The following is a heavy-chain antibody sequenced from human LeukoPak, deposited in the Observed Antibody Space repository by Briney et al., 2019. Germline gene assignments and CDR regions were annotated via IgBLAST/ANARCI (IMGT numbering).Heavy chain of an antibody. CDR2: IKHDGSEK. J-gene: IGHJ4*02. CDR1: GFTFSRFW. V-gene: IGHV3-7*01. CDR3: ARLTVAAVVDY. D-gene: IGHD4-23*01. Sequence: GGSLRLSCAASGFTFSRFWMTWVRQAPGKGLEWVANIKHDGSEKYYVDSVKGRFTISRDNAKNSLYLQMNSLRAEDTAVYYCARLTVAAVVDYWGQGTLVTVSS.